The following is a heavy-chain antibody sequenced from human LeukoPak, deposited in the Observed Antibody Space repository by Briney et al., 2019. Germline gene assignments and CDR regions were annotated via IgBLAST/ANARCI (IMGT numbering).Heavy chain of an antibody. D-gene: IGHD3-10*01. J-gene: IGHJ4*02. CDR1: GFTFSNYN. V-gene: IGHV3-48*01. CDR2: ISSSSNII. CDR3: ARDFAREFTIDY. Sequence: GGSLRLSCAASGFTFSNYNMNWVRQPPGKGLQWVSYISSSSNIIYYADSVKGRFTISRDNAKNSLFLQMNSLRAEDTAVYYCARDFAREFTIDYWGQGTLVTVSP.